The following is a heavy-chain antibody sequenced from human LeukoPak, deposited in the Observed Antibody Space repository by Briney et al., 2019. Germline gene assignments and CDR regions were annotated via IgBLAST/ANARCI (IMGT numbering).Heavy chain of an antibody. CDR1: GYTFTGNY. D-gene: IGHD3-22*01. CDR2: INPDSGGT. J-gene: IGHJ4*02. V-gene: IGHV1-2*02. CDR3: AREEGYYESSGYYV. Sequence: GASVKVSCKASGYTFTGNYMHWVRQAPGQGLEWMGWINPDSGGTNYQGRVTMTRDTSISTAYMELSRLRSDDTAVYYCAREEGYYESSGYYVWGQGTLVTVSS.